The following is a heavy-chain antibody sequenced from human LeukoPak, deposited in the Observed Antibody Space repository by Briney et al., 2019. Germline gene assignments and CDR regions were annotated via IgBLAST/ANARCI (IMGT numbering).Heavy chain of an antibody. CDR1: GFTFSSYA. V-gene: IGHV3-7*01. J-gene: IGHJ4*02. Sequence: GGSLRLSCAASGFTFSSYAMSWVRQAPGKGLEWVANIKQDGSEKYYVDSVKGRFTISRDNAKNSLYLQMNSLRAEDTAVYYCARVYYDFWSGYYTGFDYWGQGTLVTVSS. CDR2: IKQDGSEK. CDR3: ARVYYDFWSGYYTGFDY. D-gene: IGHD3-3*01.